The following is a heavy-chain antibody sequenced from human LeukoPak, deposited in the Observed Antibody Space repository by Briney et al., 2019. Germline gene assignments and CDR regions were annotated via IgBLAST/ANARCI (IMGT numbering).Heavy chain of an antibody. CDR3: AREIMYGSAYDY. D-gene: IGHD3-10*01. V-gene: IGHV3-7*01. J-gene: IGHJ4*02. CDR1: GFTFSSYW. Sequence: GGSLRLSCAVSGFTFSSYWMSWVRQAPGKGLEWVANIKQDGSEKYYVDSVKGRFTISRDNAKNSLYLQMNSLRAEDTAVYYCAREIMYGSAYDYWGQGTLVTVSS. CDR2: IKQDGSEK.